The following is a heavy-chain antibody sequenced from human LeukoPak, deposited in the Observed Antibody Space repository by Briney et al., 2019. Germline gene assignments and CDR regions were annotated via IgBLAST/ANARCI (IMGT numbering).Heavy chain of an antibody. CDR1: GGSISSSSYY. J-gene: IGHJ4*02. CDR3: ARADYDSSGYYWAFDY. Sequence: NPSETLSLTCTVSGGSISSSSYYWGWIRQPPGKGLEWIGSIYYSGSTYYNPSLKSRVTISVDTSKNQFSLKLSSVTAADTAVYYCARADYDSSGYYWAFDYWGQGTLVTVSS. V-gene: IGHV4-39*07. CDR2: IYYSGST. D-gene: IGHD3-22*01.